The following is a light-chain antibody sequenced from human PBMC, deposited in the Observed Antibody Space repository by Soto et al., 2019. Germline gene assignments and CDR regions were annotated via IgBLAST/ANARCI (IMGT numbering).Light chain of an antibody. V-gene: IGKV1-33*01. Sequence: DIQMTQSPSSLSESVGDRVTITCQASQDISNYLNWYQQKPGKAPKLLIYDASNLETGVPSRFSGSGSGTDFTFTINSLQPEDIATYYCQQYDNLPITFGGGTKVEIK. CDR1: QDISNY. J-gene: IGKJ4*01. CDR3: QQYDNLPIT. CDR2: DAS.